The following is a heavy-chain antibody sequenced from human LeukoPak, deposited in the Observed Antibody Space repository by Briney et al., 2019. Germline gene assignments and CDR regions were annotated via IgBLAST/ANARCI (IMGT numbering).Heavy chain of an antibody. CDR3: ATSPMIVVAEDY. V-gene: IGHV4-39*01. Sequence: SETLSLTCTVSGGSISSSSYYWGWIRQPPGKGLEWIGSIYYSGSTYYNPSLKSRVTISVDTSKNQFSLKLSSVTAADTAVYYCATSPMIVVAEDYWGQGTLVTVSS. J-gene: IGHJ4*02. CDR1: GGSISSSSYY. CDR2: IYYSGST. D-gene: IGHD3-22*01.